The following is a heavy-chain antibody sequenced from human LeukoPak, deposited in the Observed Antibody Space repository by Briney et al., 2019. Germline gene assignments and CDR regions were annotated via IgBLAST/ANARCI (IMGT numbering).Heavy chain of an antibody. D-gene: IGHD5-24*01. Sequence: PGGSLRLSCAASGFTFSSYAMSWVRQAPGKGLEWVSGISGSGGSTYYADSVKGRFTISRDNSKNTLYLQMNSLRAEDTAVYYCAKDKGEGYNYYYFYGMDVWGQGTTVTVSS. V-gene: IGHV3-23*01. J-gene: IGHJ6*02. CDR2: ISGSGGST. CDR3: AKDKGEGYNYYYFYGMDV. CDR1: GFTFSSYA.